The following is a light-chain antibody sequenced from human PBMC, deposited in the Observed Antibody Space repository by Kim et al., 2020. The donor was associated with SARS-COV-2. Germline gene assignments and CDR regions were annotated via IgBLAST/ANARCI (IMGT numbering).Light chain of an antibody. V-gene: IGLV10-54*04. J-gene: IGLJ3*02. CDR1: SNNVGDQG. Sequence: QTATPPSPGHSNNVGDQGAAWLQLHQRHPPTLLSDRINHRPSGISARFSASRSGNTASLTITGLQPEDEADYYCSAWDSSLNAWVFGGGTQLTVL. CDR2: RIN. CDR3: SAWDSSLNAWV.